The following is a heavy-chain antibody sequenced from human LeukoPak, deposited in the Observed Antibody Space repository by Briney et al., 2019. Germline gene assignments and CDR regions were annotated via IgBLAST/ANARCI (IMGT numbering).Heavy chain of an antibody. V-gene: IGHV3-23*01. CDR2: ITGSGSGA. Sequence: GGSLRLSCAASGFTFSSFAINWVRQAPGKGLEWVSVITGSGSGADYADSVKGRFTISRDNPKNTLYLQMNSLRAEDTAVYYCASEFRSGHMGLDAFDIWGQGTMVTVSS. J-gene: IGHJ3*02. CDR3: ASEFRSGHMGLDAFDI. CDR1: GFTFSSFA. D-gene: IGHD2-15*01.